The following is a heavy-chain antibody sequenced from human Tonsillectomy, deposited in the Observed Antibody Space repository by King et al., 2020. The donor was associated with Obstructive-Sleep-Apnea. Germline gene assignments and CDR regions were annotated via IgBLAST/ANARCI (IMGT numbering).Heavy chain of an antibody. V-gene: IGHV4-39*07. J-gene: IGHJ4*02. D-gene: IGHD2-21*01. Sequence: QLQESGPGLVKPSETLSLTCTLSGGSISTSYYWTWIRQPPGKGLEWIGTIYYSGSTYYNPSLKSRLTISVDTSKNQFSLTLSSVTAADTAVYYCARGPSLGEENDYWGQGTLVTVSS. CDR1: GGSISTSYY. CDR3: ARGPSLGEENDY. CDR2: IYYSGST.